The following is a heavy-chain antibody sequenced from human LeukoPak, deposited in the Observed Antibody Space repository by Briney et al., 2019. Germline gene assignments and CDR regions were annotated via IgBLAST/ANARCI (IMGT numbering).Heavy chain of an antibody. CDR1: GFTFSNYW. CDR3: ARARDIDY. J-gene: IGHJ4*02. V-gene: IGHV3-7*03. D-gene: IGHD5-24*01. Sequence: GGSLRLSCAASGFTFSNYWMTWVRQAPGKGLEWVASMEEDGSEKYYVDSVRGRFTISRDNAENSLYLQMNSLRAEDTAVYYCARARDIDYWGQGTLVTVSS. CDR2: MEEDGSEK.